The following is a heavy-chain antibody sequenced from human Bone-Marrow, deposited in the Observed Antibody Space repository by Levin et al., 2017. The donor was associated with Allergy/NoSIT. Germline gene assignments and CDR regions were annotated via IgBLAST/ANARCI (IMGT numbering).Heavy chain of an antibody. Sequence: SQTLSLTCTVSSGSLSSYANSWGWIRQPPGKGLEWIGTMSYSGSAYYNPSLLGRVTISADTSKKQFSLKLSSVTAADTAFYYCARVGLEKVADSWGQGTLVTVSS. CDR3: ARVGLEKVADS. D-gene: IGHD2-15*01. CDR1: SGSLSSYANS. J-gene: IGHJ4*02. CDR2: MSYSGSA. V-gene: IGHV4-39*07.